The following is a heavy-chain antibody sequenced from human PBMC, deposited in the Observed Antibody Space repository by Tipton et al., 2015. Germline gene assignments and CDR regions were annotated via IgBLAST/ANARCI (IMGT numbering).Heavy chain of an antibody. CDR3: ARDRHSSGWYYFDY. V-gene: IGHV6-1*01. D-gene: IGHD6-19*01. Sequence: GLVKPSQTLSLTCDISGDSVSSNSAAWNWIRQSPSRGLEWLGRTYYRSKWYNDYTISVRSRIIINSDTSKNQFSLQLHFVTPEDTAVYYCARDRHSSGWYYFDYWGQGTLVTVSS. CDR2: TYYRSKWYN. J-gene: IGHJ4*02. CDR1: GDSVSSNSAA.